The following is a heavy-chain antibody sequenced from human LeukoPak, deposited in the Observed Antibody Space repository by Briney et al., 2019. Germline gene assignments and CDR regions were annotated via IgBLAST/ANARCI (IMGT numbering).Heavy chain of an antibody. CDR1: GDSVYSNSAA. D-gene: IGHD2-15*01. Sequence: SQTLSLTCAISGDSVYSNSAAWNWIRQSASRGLEWLGRTYYRSKWYNDYAVSVKSRITINPDTSKNQFSLQLNSVTPEDTAVYYCSRHSPGRNYMDVWGKGTTVTVSS. CDR2: TYYRSKWYN. CDR3: SRHSPGRNYMDV. J-gene: IGHJ6*03. V-gene: IGHV6-1*01.